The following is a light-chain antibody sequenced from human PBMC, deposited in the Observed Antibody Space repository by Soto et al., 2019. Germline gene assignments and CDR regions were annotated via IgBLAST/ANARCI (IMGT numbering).Light chain of an antibody. CDR2: EVS. J-gene: IGLJ2*01. Sequence: QSALTQPASVSGSPGQSITISCTGTSSDVGNYDYVSWYQQHPGKAPKLKIYEVSTRPSGVSIRFSGSKSGNAASLTISGLQAEDESDYYCTSHTTSSAVLFGGGTKVTVL. CDR3: TSHTTSSAVL. V-gene: IGLV2-14*03. CDR1: SSDVGNYDY.